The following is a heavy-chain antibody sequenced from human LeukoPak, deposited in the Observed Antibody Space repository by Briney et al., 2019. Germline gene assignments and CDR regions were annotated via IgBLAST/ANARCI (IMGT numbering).Heavy chain of an antibody. CDR3: ARGGYSYDRRGAFDI. CDR2: IYYSGST. J-gene: IGHJ3*02. Sequence: SQTLSLTCTVSGGSISSGGYYWSWIRQHPGKGLEWIGYIYYSGSTYYNPSLKSRVTISVDTSKNQFSLKLSSVTAADTAVYYCARGGYSYDRRGAFDIWGQGTMVTVSS. D-gene: IGHD5-18*01. V-gene: IGHV4-31*03. CDR1: GGSISSGGYY.